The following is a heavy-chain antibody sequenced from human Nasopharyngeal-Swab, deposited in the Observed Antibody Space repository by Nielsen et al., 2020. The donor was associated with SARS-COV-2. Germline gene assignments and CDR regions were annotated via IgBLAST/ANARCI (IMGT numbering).Heavy chain of an antibody. CDR1: GGSFSGYY. CDR3: ARTDYGDGIFDY. Sequence: SETLSLTCAVYGGSFSGYYWSWIRQPPGKGLEWIGEINHSGSTNYNPSLKSRVTISVGKSKNQFSLKLSSVTAADTAVYYCARTDYGDGIFDYWGQGTLVTVSS. J-gene: IGHJ4*02. V-gene: IGHV4-34*01. CDR2: INHSGST. D-gene: IGHD4-17*01.